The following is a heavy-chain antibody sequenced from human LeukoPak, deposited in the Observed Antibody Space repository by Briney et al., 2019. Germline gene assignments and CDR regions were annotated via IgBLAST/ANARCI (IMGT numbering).Heavy chain of an antibody. CDR3: ARDYEAAGGDY. Sequence: PGRSLRLSCAASGFTFSSYGMHWVRQGPGKGLEWVAVIWYGGSNKYYADSVKGRFTISRDNAKNSVYLQMNSLRAEDSAVYYCARDYEAAGGDYWGQGTLVTVSS. J-gene: IGHJ4*02. D-gene: IGHD6-13*01. CDR1: GFTFSSYG. CDR2: IWYGGSNK. V-gene: IGHV3-33*08.